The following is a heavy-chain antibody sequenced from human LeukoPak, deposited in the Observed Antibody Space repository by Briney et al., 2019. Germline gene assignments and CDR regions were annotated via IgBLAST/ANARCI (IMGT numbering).Heavy chain of an antibody. D-gene: IGHD2-15*01. CDR1: GDSVSSNSAA. V-gene: IGHV6-1*01. CDR3: ARVVVDCSGGSCYSGWFDP. J-gene: IGHJ5*02. Sequence: SQTLSFTCAISGDSVSSNSAAWNWIRQSPSRGLEWLGRTYYRPKWYNDYAVSVKSRITINQDTSKNQFSLQLNSVTPEDTAVYYCARVVVDCSGGSCYSGWFDPWGQGTLVTVSS. CDR2: TYYRPKWYN.